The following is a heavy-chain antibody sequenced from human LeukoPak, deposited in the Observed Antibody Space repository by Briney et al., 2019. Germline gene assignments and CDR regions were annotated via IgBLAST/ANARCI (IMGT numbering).Heavy chain of an antibody. J-gene: IGHJ4*02. CDR2: IWYDGSNK. CDR1: GFTFSSYG. Sequence: TSLRLSCAASGFTFSSYGMHWVRQAPGKGLEWVAVIWYDGSNKYYADSVKGRFTISRDNSKNTLYLQMNSLRAEDTAVYFCANENYYASGSYPDYWGQGTLVTVSS. CDR3: ANENYYASGSYPDY. V-gene: IGHV3-33*06. D-gene: IGHD3-10*01.